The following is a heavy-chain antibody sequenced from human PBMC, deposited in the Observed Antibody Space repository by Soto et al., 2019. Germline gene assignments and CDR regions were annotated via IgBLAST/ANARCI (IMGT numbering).Heavy chain of an antibody. CDR2: INRDESKM. CDR1: GFTLSSYW. V-gene: IGHV3-7*05. Sequence: EVQLEESGGDLVQPGGSLRLSCAASGFTLSSYWMTWVRQAPGKGLEWVANINRDESKMSYLDSVRGRFTISRDNVRNSLYLQMDSLRADDTALYYCARDVSPGSSSLYLDAFDIWGQGTMVTVSS. CDR3: ARDVSPGSSSLYLDAFDI. D-gene: IGHD6-13*01. J-gene: IGHJ3*02.